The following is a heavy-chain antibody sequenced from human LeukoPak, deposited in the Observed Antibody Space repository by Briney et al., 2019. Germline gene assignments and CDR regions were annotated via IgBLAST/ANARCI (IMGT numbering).Heavy chain of an antibody. J-gene: IGHJ4*02. D-gene: IGHD3-22*01. V-gene: IGHV3-23*01. CDR1: GFTLSSYG. CDR2: ITGSSGYT. CDR3: AKTYYFDSSGYWSAYYFDK. Sequence: GGSLRLSCAASGFTLSSYGMSWVRQAPGQGLEWVSSITGSSGYTYYADSVRGRFAISRDNSKNTVFLQMNSLRAEDTAVYYCAKTYYFDSSGYWSAYYFDKWGQGTHVTVSS.